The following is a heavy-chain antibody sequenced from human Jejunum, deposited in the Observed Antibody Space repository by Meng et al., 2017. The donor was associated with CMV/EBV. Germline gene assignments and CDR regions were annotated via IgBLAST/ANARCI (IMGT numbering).Heavy chain of an antibody. CDR3: ARGYSSDWYDY. V-gene: IGHV4-4*07. J-gene: IGHJ4*02. CDR2: IYTSGST. CDR1: GGSINNYY. D-gene: IGHD6-19*01. Sequence: QWKLQEAGPGLVKPSETLSLTCTGSGGSINNYYWNWIRQSAGKGLEWIGRIYTSGSTNYNPSLQSRVTMSVDTSKNQFSLKLTSVTAADTAVYYCARGYSSDWYDYWGQGALVTVSS.